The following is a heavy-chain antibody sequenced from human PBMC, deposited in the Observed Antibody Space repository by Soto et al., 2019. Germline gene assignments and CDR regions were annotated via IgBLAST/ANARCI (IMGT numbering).Heavy chain of an antibody. CDR2: INPNSGGT. CDR1: GYTFTDYY. Sequence: QVQLVQSGAEVKKPGASVKVSCKASGYTFTDYYMHWVRQAPGQGLAWMGWINPNSGGTNYAQKFPGRVTMTRDPSVSPAYMELNRLRSDDTAVYYCARDQSPSSGWPGMDVWGQGPTVTVSS. D-gene: IGHD6-19*01. CDR3: ARDQSPSSGWPGMDV. V-gene: IGHV1-2*02. J-gene: IGHJ6*02.